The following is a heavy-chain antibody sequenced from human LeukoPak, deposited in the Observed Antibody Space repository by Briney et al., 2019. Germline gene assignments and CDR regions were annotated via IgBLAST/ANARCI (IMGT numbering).Heavy chain of an antibody. CDR1: GYTFTSYD. CDR2: MNPNSGNT. CDR3: ARGYCSGGSCYSYNWFDP. D-gene: IGHD2-15*01. V-gene: IGHV1-8*01. Sequence: ASVKVSCKASGYTFTSYDINWVRQAPGQGLEWMGWMNPNSGNTGYAQKFQGRVTITADESTSTAYMELSSLRSEDTAVYYCARGYCSGGSCYSYNWFDPWGQGTLVTVSS. J-gene: IGHJ5*02.